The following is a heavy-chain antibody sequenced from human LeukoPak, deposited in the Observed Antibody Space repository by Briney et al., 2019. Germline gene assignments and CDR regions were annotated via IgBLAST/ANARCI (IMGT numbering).Heavy chain of an antibody. Sequence: GASVKVSCKASGYTFTSYGISWVRQAPGQGLEWMGWISAYNGNTNYAQKLQGRVTMTTDTSTGTAYMELRSLRSDDTAVYYCARDRYGDYGRERYFDLWGRGTLVTVSS. CDR2: ISAYNGNT. J-gene: IGHJ2*01. V-gene: IGHV1-18*01. CDR3: ARDRYGDYGRERYFDL. D-gene: IGHD4-17*01. CDR1: GYTFTSYG.